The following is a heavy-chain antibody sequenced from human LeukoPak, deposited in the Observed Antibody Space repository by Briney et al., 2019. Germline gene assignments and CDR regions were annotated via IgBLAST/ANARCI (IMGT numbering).Heavy chain of an antibody. CDR1: GFSFSNVW. V-gene: IGHV3-15*01. Sequence: GGSLRLSCAASGFSFSNVWMSWVRQAPGKGLEWVGRIKSKSDGETRDYAAPVRGGFAISRDDSKNTLFLLMNSLKTDDTAVYFCITDPGDYENFWGQGTLVTVSS. J-gene: IGHJ4*02. CDR3: ITDPGDYENF. D-gene: IGHD4-17*01. CDR2: IKSKSDGETR.